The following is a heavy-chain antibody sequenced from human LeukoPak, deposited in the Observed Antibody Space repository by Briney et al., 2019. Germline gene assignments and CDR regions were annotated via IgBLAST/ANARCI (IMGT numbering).Heavy chain of an antibody. CDR3: ARRGGSRGWGAFDI. V-gene: IGHV3-23*01. Sequence: PGGSLRLSCAASGFTFSSYWMNWARQAPGKGLEWVSAISGSGGSTYYADSVKGRFTISRDNSKNTLSLQMNSLRVEDTAIYYCARRGGSRGWGAFDIWGQGTIVTVSS. J-gene: IGHJ3*02. CDR1: GFTFSSYW. CDR2: ISGSGGST. D-gene: IGHD6-19*01.